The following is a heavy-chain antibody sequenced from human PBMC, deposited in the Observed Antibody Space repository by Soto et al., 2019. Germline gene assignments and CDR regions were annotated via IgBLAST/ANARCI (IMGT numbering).Heavy chain of an antibody. Sequence: QVKLVQSGAEVKKPGASVKVSCKASGYSYSNYVINWVRQAPGQGPEWMGWISPYNSNTNYAQKFQDRVTMTTDTSTTPTYLQLRSLTSPDTALYYWARESQQWYQGNYFDSWGQGTLVTVSS. J-gene: IGHJ4*02. D-gene: IGHD2-2*01. CDR3: ARESQQWYQGNYFDS. CDR1: GYSYSNYV. V-gene: IGHV1-18*01. CDR2: ISPYNSNT.